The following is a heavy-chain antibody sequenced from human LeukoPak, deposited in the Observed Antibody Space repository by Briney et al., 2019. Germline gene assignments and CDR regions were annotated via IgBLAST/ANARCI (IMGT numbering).Heavy chain of an antibody. V-gene: IGHV4-34*01. Sequence: PSETLSLTCTADGGSLTDSYWTWIRQAPGQGLEWLGDINESGRTTYNPSLKSRVTILLDMSKKQFSLKVTSVTAADTAVYYCARDLRATVTRDWFDPWGQGTLVTVSS. CDR1: GGSLTDSY. D-gene: IGHD4-17*01. CDR3: ARDLRATVTRDWFDP. CDR2: INESGRT. J-gene: IGHJ5*02.